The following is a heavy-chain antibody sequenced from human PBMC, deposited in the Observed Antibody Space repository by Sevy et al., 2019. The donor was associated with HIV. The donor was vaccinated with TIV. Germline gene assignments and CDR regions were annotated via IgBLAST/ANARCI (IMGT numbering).Heavy chain of an antibody. D-gene: IGHD2-15*01. CDR1: GFTFSSYG. CDR2: VSYDGSHK. V-gene: IGHV3-30*18. Sequence: GGSLRLSCAVSGFTFSSYGMHWVRQAPGKGLEWVAVVSYDGSHKYYGESVKGRFTISRDNSKNTVSLQMNSLRDEGTAVYYCAKGSRATGSAFDVWGQGTIVTVSS. J-gene: IGHJ3*01. CDR3: AKGSRATGSAFDV.